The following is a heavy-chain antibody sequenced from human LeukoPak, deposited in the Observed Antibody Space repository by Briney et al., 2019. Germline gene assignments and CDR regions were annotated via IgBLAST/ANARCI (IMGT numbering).Heavy chain of an antibody. V-gene: IGHV1-18*01. D-gene: IGHD2-2*01. CDR3: ARGRYCSSSSCYQIYYYYMDV. J-gene: IGHJ6*03. Sequence: ASVKVSCKASGYTFTSFSISWVRQAPGQGLEWMGWISAYNGNPNYAQNPQGRVTMTTDTSTSTAYMELRSLRSDDTAVYYCARGRYCSSSSCYQIYYYYMDVWGKGTTVTVSS. CDR2: ISAYNGNP. CDR1: GYTFTSFS.